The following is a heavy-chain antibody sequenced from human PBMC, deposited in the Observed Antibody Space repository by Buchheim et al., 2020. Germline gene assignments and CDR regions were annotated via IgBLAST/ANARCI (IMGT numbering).Heavy chain of an antibody. CDR3: AKSGGIMEGYDVYYFDL. D-gene: IGHD3-16*01. V-gene: IGHV3-23*01. CDR1: AFSFSSYA. J-gene: IGHJ4*01. CDR2: TSTGGAYT. Sequence: EVQLLESGGGLVQPGGSLRLSCVGSAFSFSSYAMNWVRQAPGKGLEWVSGTSTGGAYTYYTDSVQGRFTISRDNSRNTLYLQMNSLRAEDTAIYYCAKSGGIMEGYDVYYFDLWGQGT.